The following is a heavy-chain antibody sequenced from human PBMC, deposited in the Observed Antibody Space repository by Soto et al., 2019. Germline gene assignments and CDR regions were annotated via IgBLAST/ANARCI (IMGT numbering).Heavy chain of an antibody. Sequence: QVQLVESGGGLVKPGGSLRLSCAASGFTFSDYYMSWIRQAPGKGLEWVSYISSSGSSIYYADSVKGRFTISRDNAKNSLNRKLTAWGAEATPWYYGGGKNYGMDFWGQGPRSPSP. D-gene: IGHD3-16*01. J-gene: IGHJ6*02. V-gene: IGHV3-11*01. CDR2: ISSSGSSI. CDR1: GFTFSDYY. CDR3: GGKNYGMDF.